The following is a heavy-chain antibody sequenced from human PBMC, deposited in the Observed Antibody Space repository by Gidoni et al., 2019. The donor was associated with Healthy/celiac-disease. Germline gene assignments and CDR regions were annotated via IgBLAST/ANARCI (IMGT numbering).Heavy chain of an antibody. Sequence: EVQLVESGGGLVQPGGSLRLSCAASGFTFSSYWMHWVRQAPGKGLVWVSRINSDGSSTSYADSVKGRLTISRDNAKNTLYLQMNSLRAEDTAVYYCARVLGGNSDGGVWYFDLWGRGTLVTVSS. V-gene: IGHV3-74*01. CDR2: INSDGSST. CDR3: ARVLGGNSDGGVWYFDL. J-gene: IGHJ2*01. CDR1: GFTFSSYW. D-gene: IGHD2-21*02.